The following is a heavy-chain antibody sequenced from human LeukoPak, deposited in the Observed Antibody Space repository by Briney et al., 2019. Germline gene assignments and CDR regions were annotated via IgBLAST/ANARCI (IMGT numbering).Heavy chain of an antibody. CDR2: TKGNGGST. J-gene: IGHJ4*02. CDR1: GFTFSSYG. D-gene: IGHD1-26*01. V-gene: IGHV3-23*01. CDR3: AKTVRGATGDY. Sequence: GGSLRLSCAASGFTFSSYGMHWVRQAPGKGLEWVASTKGNGGSTNYTDSVKDRFTISRDNSKNTLYLQMNSLRAEDTAVYYCAKTVRGATGDYWGQGTLVTVSS.